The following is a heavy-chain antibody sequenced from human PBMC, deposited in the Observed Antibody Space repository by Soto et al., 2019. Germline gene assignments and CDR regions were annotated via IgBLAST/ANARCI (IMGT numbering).Heavy chain of an antibody. J-gene: IGHJ4*02. V-gene: IGHV4-34*01. CDR2: INHSGST. CDR1: GGSFSGYY. D-gene: IGHD6-6*01. Sequence: SETLSLTCAVYGGSFSGYYWSWIRQPPGKGLEWIGEINHSGSTNYNPSLKSRVTISVDTSKNQFSLKLSSVTAADTAVYYCALSIAARSTQVDYWGQGTLVTVSS. CDR3: ALSIAARSTQVDY.